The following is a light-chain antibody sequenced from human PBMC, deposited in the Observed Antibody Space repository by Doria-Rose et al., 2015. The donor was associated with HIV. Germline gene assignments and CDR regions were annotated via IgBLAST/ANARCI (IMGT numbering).Light chain of an antibody. J-gene: IGKJ1*01. V-gene: IGKV3-20*01. CDR2: DGS. CDR3: HQYGTSWT. Sequence: EIVMTQSPGTLSLSPGERATLSRRASQSFSSTYLAWYQQKPGQAPSLHIYDGSTRATGIPDRFSASGSGTDFTLTINRLEPEDFALYYCHQYGTSWTFGQGTKVEI. CDR1: QSFSSTY.